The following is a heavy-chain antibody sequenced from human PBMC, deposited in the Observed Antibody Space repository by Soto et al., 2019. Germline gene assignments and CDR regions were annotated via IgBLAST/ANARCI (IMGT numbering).Heavy chain of an antibody. V-gene: IGHV3-30*18. J-gene: IGHJ6*02. CDR3: AKDMDV. CDR1: GFTLSSYG. Sequence: QVQLVESGGGVVQPGRSLRLSCAASGFTLSSYGMHWVRQAPGKGLEWVAVISYDGSNKYYADSVKGRFTISRDNSKNTLYLQMNSLRAEDTAVYYCAKDMDVCCQGTTVTVSS. CDR2: ISYDGSNK.